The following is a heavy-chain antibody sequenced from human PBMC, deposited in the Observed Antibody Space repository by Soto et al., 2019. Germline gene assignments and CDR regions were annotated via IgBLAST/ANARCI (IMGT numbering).Heavy chain of an antibody. CDR2: IYPGDSDT. CDR1: EYSFTSYW. CDR3: VSRAVADFDY. V-gene: IGHV5-51*01. D-gene: IGHD6-19*01. J-gene: IGHJ4*02. Sequence: PGESLKISCTGSEYSFTSYWIGWVRQMPGKGLEWMGIIYPGDSDTRYSPYFQGQVTISADKSISTAYLQWSSLKASDTAMYYCVSRAVADFDYWGQGTLVTVSS.